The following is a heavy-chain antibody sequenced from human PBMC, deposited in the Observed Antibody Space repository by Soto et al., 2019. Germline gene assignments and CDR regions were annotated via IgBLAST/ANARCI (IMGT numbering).Heavy chain of an antibody. D-gene: IGHD3-22*01. CDR3: ARDRSGYSTRPEYFQH. V-gene: IGHV1-18*01. Sequence: SVKVSCEASGYTFTNYGFSWVRQAPVQGLEWLGWISAYNGHTNYAQKLQGRVTLTTDTSTSTAYMELTSLRSDDTAVYYCARDRSGYSTRPEYFQHWGQGTLVTVSS. CDR1: GYTFTNYG. CDR2: ISAYNGHT. J-gene: IGHJ1*01.